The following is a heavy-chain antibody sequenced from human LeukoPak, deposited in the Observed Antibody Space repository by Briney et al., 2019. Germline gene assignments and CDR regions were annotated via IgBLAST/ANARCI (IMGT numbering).Heavy chain of an antibody. CDR3: ARLLSSGYDPEDY. D-gene: IGHD5-12*01. Sequence: SETLSLTCAVYGGSFSGYYWSWIRQPPGKGLEWIGEINHSGSTNYNPSLKSRVTISVDTSKNQFSLKLSSVTAADTAVYYCARLLSSGYDPEDYWGQGTLVTVSS. CDR2: INHSGST. V-gene: IGHV4-34*01. J-gene: IGHJ4*02. CDR1: GGSFSGYY.